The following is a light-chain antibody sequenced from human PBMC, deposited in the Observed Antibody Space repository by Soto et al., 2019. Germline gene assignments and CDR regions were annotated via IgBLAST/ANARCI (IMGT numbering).Light chain of an antibody. CDR1: QVVGSN. CDR2: DAS. CDR3: QQYNNWPPMYT. Sequence: EIEMTQSPATLSVSPGERATLSCRASQVVGSNVAGYQQKPGQAPRLLINDASTRATGIPARFSGSGSGKEYTLTISSLQSEDFAVYYCQQYNNWPPMYTFGQGTKLEIK. V-gene: IGKV3-15*01. J-gene: IGKJ2*01.